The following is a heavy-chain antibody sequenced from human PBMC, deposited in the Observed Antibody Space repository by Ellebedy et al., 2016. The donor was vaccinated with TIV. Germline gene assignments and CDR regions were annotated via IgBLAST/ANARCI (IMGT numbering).Heavy chain of an antibody. CDR3: AAGYSSGWYVED. CDR2: IIPILGRP. J-gene: IGHJ4*02. D-gene: IGHD6-19*01. CDR1: GGTFSSYG. V-gene: IGHV1-69*04. Sequence: ASVKVSCKASGGTFSSYGINWVRQAPGQGLEWMGRIIPILGRPDYAQNFQGRVTIYADKSTGTPYLELSTLRSEDTAVYYCAAGYSSGWYVEDWGQGTLVTVSS.